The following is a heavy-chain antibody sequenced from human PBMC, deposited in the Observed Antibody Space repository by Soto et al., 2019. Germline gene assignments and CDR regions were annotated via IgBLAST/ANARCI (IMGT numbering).Heavy chain of an antibody. V-gene: IGHV3-21*01. J-gene: IGHJ5*02. CDR1: GFTFSSYS. Sequence: GGSLRLSCAASGFTFSSYSMNWVRQAPGKGLEWVSSISSSSSYIYYADSVKGRFTISRDNAKNSLYLQMNSLRAEDTAVYYCARDRGKVRGRRAPYNWFDPWGQGTLVTVSS. D-gene: IGHD3-10*01. CDR2: ISSSSSYI. CDR3: ARDRGKVRGRRAPYNWFDP.